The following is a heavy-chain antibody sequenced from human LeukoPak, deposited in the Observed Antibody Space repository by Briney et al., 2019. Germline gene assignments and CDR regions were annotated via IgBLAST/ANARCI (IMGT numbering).Heavy chain of an antibody. Sequence: SGPRLVKPTQTLTLTCTFSGFSISTSGVGVGWIRQPPGKALEWLALIYWNDDKRYSPSLKSRLTITKDTFKNQVGLTMTNIDPVDTAPYYCAHSSYGYEKPSGYSYGYVFDYWGQGTLVTVCS. CDR3: AHSSYGYEKPSGYSYGYVFDY. V-gene: IGHV2-5*01. D-gene: IGHD5-18*01. CDR1: GFSISTSGVG. CDR2: IYWNDDK. J-gene: IGHJ4*02.